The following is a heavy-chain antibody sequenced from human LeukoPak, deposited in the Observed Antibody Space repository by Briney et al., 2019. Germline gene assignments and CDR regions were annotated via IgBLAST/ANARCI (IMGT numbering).Heavy chain of an antibody. Sequence: ASVKVSCKASGYTFTSYYMHWVRQALGQGLEWMGIINPSGGSTSYAQKFQGRVTMTRDTSTSTVYMELSSLRSEDTAVYYCAREGSGYTVSYWGQGTLVTVSS. V-gene: IGHV1-46*01. CDR3: AREGSGYTVSY. D-gene: IGHD5-12*01. CDR1: GYTFTSYY. J-gene: IGHJ4*02. CDR2: INPSGGST.